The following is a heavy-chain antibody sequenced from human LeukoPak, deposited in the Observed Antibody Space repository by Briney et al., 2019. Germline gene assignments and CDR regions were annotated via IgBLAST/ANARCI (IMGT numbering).Heavy chain of an antibody. Sequence: GGSLRLSCAASGFTVSSNYMSWVRQAPGKGLEWVSAISGSGGSTYYADSVKGRFTISRDNSKNTLYLQMNSLRAEDTAVYYCAKGSSSWYGGGYWGQGTLVTVSS. CDR2: ISGSGGST. V-gene: IGHV3-23*01. CDR3: AKGSSSWYGGGY. CDR1: GFTVSSNY. D-gene: IGHD6-13*01. J-gene: IGHJ4*02.